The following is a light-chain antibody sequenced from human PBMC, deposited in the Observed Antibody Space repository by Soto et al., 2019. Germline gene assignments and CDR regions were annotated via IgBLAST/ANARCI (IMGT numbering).Light chain of an antibody. Sequence: DIQMTQSPSTLSASVGDRVTITCRASQSVSSWLAWYQQKPGKAPKLLIYKASSLESGVPSRFSGSGSGTEFTLTISSLQPDDFATYYGQHSKRNLWTFGQGTKVEIK. V-gene: IGKV1-5*03. J-gene: IGKJ1*01. CDR2: KAS. CDR3: QHSKRNLWT. CDR1: QSVSSW.